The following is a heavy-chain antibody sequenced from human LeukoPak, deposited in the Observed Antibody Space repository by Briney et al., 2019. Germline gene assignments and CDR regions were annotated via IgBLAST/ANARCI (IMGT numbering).Heavy chain of an antibody. CDR2: INSDGSGT. D-gene: IGHD7-27*01. V-gene: IGHV3-74*01. CDR1: GFTFSAYW. Sequence: GGSLRLSCAASGFTFSAYWMHWVRQTPERGLVWVSRINSDGSGTSYADSVKGRFTISRDNAKNTLYLQMNSLRAEDTAVYYCTRDKSGDLDYWGQGTQVTVSS. J-gene: IGHJ4*02. CDR3: TRDKSGDLDY.